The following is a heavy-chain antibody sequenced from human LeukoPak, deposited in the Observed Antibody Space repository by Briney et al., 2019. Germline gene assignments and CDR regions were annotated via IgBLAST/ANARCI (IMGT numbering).Heavy chain of an antibody. D-gene: IGHD5-18*01. V-gene: IGHV4-34*01. CDR1: GGSISGYY. CDR3: AREGRYTAMVNRGAFDI. Sequence: SETLSLTCTVSGGSISGYYWSWIRQPPGKGLEWIGEINHSGSTNCNPSLKSRVTISVDTSKNQFSLKLSSVTAADTAVYYCAREGRYTAMVNRGAFDIWGQGTMVTVSS. CDR2: INHSGST. J-gene: IGHJ3*02.